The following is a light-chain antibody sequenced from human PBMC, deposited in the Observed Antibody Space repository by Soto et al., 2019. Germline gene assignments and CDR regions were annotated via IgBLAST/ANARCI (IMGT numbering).Light chain of an antibody. CDR1: SSNVGGYNY. J-gene: IGLJ1*01. Sequence: QSALTQPRSVSGSPGQSGTIYCTGTSSNVGGYNYVSWYQQHPDKAPKLMMYDVSKRPSGVPDRFSGSKSGNTASLTISGLQAEDEADYYCCSYAGTYTLYVCGDPTKLTGL. V-gene: IGLV2-11*01. CDR2: DVS. CDR3: CSYAGTYTLYV.